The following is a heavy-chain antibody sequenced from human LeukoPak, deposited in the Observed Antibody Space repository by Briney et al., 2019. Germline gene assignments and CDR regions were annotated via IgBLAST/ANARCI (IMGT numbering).Heavy chain of an antibody. D-gene: IGHD5-18*01. J-gene: IGHJ3*02. CDR2: INHSGST. Sequence: SETLSLTCAVYGGSFSGYYWSWIRQPPGKGLEWMGEINHSGSTNYNPSLKSRVTISVDTSKNQFSLKLSSVTAADTAVYYCAREQGLRRLFKIQLWPNDAFDIWGQGTMVTVSS. V-gene: IGHV4-34*01. CDR1: GGSFSGYY. CDR3: AREQGLRRLFKIQLWPNDAFDI.